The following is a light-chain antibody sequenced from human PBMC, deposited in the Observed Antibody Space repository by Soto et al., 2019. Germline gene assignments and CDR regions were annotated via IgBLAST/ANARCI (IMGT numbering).Light chain of an antibody. CDR2: AAS. J-gene: IGKJ4*01. Sequence: DIQMTQSPSSLSASVGDRVTITCRASQSISSYLNWYQQKPGKAPKLLIYAASNLQSGVPSRFSGSGSGTDFTLTISSLQPEDFATYYWQQSYSTPLTFGGGTMVEIK. CDR1: QSISSY. V-gene: IGKV1-39*01. CDR3: QQSYSTPLT.